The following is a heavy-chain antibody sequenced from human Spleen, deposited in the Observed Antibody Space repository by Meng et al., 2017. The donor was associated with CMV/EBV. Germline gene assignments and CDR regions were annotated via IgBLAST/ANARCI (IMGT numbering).Heavy chain of an antibody. CDR2: ITGSGGST. V-gene: IGHV3-23*01. CDR3: ASLTRAQSSYYFDL. J-gene: IGHJ4*02. CDR1: GFTFSSYA. Sequence: GESLKISCAASGFTFSSYAMSWVRQAPGKGLEWVSGITGSGGSTFYADSVKGRFTISRDNAKNSLYLQMNSLRAEDTALYFCASLTRAQSSYYFDLWGQGTLVTVSS. D-gene: IGHD2-2*01.